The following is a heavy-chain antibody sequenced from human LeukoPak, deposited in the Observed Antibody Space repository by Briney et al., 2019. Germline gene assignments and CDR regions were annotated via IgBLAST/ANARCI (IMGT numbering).Heavy chain of an antibody. CDR1: GGSISSSSYY. D-gene: IGHD3-10*01. CDR2: IYYSGST. J-gene: IGHJ6*03. V-gene: IGHV4-39*07. CDR3: ARDGGGGLWFGESNYYYYYYMDV. Sequence: SETLSLTCIVSGGSISSSSYYWGWIRQPPGKGLEWIGSIYYSGSTYYNPSLKSRVTISVDRSKNQFSLKLSSVTAADTAVYYCARDGGGGLWFGESNYYYYYYMDVWGKGTTVTISS.